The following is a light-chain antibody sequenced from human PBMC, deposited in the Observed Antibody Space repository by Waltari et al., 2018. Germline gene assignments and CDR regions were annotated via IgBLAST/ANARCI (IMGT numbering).Light chain of an antibody. CDR3: QQTYTAPLS. Sequence: DIQMTQFPSTLSASVGDRVTITCRASQNIKNYLSWYQHKEGKAPKLLIYTASTLHSGVPLRFSGSGSGTDFTLVISSLQPEDFATYYCQQTYTAPLSFGAGTKVEMK. CDR2: TAS. V-gene: IGKV1-39*01. CDR1: QNIKNY. J-gene: IGKJ4*01.